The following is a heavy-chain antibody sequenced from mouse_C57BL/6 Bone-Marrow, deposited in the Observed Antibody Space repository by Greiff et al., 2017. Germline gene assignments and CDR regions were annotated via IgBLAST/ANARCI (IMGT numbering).Heavy chain of an antibody. D-gene: IGHD2-2*01. CDR2: IYPRNGST. CDR1: GYTFTDHT. V-gene: IGHV1-78*01. CDR3: ASLYYGYAFAY. Sequence: QVQLQQSDAELVKPGASVKISCKVSGYTFTDHTIHWMKQRPEQGLEWIGNIYPRNGSTKYNEKFKGKATLTADKSSNTAYMQLNSLTSEDSAVYFCASLYYGYAFAYWGQGTLVTVSA. J-gene: IGHJ3*01.